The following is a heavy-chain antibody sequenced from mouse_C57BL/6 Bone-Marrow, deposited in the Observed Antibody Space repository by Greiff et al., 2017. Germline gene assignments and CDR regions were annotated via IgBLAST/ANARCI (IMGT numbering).Heavy chain of an antibody. CDR3: ARDAITTVAWGAMDY. Sequence: EVKVEESGPGLVKPSQSLSLTCSVTGYSITSGYYWNWIRQFPGNKLEWMGYISYDGSNNYNPSLKNRISITRDTSKNQFFLKLNSVTTEDTATYYCARDAITTVAWGAMDYWGQGTSVTVSS. D-gene: IGHD1-1*01. J-gene: IGHJ4*01. CDR1: GYSITSGYY. V-gene: IGHV3-6*01. CDR2: ISYDGSN.